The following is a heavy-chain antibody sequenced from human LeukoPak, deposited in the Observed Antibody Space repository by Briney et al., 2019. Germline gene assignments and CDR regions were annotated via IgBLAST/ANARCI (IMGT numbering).Heavy chain of an antibody. CDR3: ARDLIERIFGVVIIGGWFDP. CDR1: GGTFSSYA. Sequence: SVKVSCKASGGTFSSYAISLVRQAPGQGLEWMGGIIPIFGTANYAQKFQGRVTITADESTSTAYMELSSLRSEDTAVYYCARDLIERIFGVVIIGGWFDPWGQGTLVTVSS. J-gene: IGHJ5*02. V-gene: IGHV1-69*01. CDR2: IIPIFGTA. D-gene: IGHD3-3*01.